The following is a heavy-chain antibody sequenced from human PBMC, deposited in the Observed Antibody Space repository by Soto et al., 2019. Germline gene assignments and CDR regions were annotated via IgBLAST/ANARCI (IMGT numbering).Heavy chain of an antibody. D-gene: IGHD1-1*01. V-gene: IGHV3-30*03. Sequence: QVQLVESGGGVVQPGRSLRLSCAASGFTFSSYGMHWVRQAPGKGLEWVAVISYDGSNKYYADSVKGRFTISRDNSKKPLYLQMNSLRAEDRAVYYCARAKGLSDWNDVKDYWGQGTLVTVSS. CDR3: ARAKGLSDWNDVKDY. J-gene: IGHJ4*02. CDR1: GFTFSSYG. CDR2: ISYDGSNK.